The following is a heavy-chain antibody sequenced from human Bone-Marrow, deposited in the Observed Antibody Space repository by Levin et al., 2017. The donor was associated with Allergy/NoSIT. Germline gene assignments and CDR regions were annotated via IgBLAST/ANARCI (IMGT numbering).Heavy chain of an antibody. J-gene: IGHJ4*02. CDR3: ARGAAAPVTTGFDY. Sequence: SETLSLVCSVSGGSVTSGSHYWCWIRQPAGKGLEWIGRIYPSGTTNYSPSLESRVTMSVDTPKNQFSLKLSSVAAAGPAMYCCARGAAAPVTTGFDYWGQGALVLVSS. CDR2: IYPSGTT. CDR1: GGSVTSGSHY. D-gene: IGHD4-17*01. V-gene: IGHV4-61*02.